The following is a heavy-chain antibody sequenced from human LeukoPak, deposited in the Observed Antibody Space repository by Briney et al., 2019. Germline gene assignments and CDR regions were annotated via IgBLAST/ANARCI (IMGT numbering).Heavy chain of an antibody. V-gene: IGHV4-30-4*01. CDR1: GGSISSGDYY. D-gene: IGHD4-23*01. CDR3: ARESSAGNDAFDI. Sequence: SETLSLTCTVSGGSISSGDYYWSWIRQPPGKGLEWIGYIYYSGSTCYNPSLKSRVTISVDTSKNQFSLKLSSVTAADTAVYYCARESSAGNDAFDIWGQGTMVTVSS. CDR2: IYYSGST. J-gene: IGHJ3*02.